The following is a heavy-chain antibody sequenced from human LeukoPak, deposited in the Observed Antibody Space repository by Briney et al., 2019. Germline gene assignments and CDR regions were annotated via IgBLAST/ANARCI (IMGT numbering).Heavy chain of an antibody. Sequence: TSETLSLTCAVYGGSFSGYYWSWIRQPPGKGLEWIGEINHSGSTNYNPSLKSRVTISVDTSKNQFSLKLSSVNAADTAVYFCARRGEAAAKGGRYFDQWGQGTLVTVSS. CDR2: INHSGST. V-gene: IGHV4-34*01. J-gene: IGHJ4*02. CDR1: GGSFSGYY. CDR3: ARRGEAAAKGGRYFDQ. D-gene: IGHD6-13*01.